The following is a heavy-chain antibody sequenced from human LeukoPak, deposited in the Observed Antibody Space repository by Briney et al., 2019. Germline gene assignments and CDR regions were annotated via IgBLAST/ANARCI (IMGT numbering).Heavy chain of an antibody. Sequence: SETLSLTCTVSGGSVSTYYWSWARQSPGKGLEWHGYIYYTETSYNPSLKSRVTISADTSKKQFCLKLYAVTAADTAVYYCARGFLVGIAAGISDWGQGTLVTVSS. CDR2: IYYTET. V-gene: IGHV4-59*02. CDR1: GGSVSTYY. CDR3: ARGFLVGIAAGISD. J-gene: IGHJ4*02. D-gene: IGHD6-13*01.